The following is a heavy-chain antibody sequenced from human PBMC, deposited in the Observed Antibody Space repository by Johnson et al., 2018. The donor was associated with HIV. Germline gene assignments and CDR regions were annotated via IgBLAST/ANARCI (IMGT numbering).Heavy chain of an antibody. V-gene: IGHV3-11*04. D-gene: IGHD6-19*01. CDR2: ISSSGSTI. CDR1: GFTVSDYY. CDR3: ARIPGSGWEHDAFDI. Sequence: QVQLVESGGGLIQPGGSLRLSCAASGFTVSDYYMTWIRQAPRKGLEWVSYISSSGSTIYYADSVKGRFTISRDNARNSLFLQMNSLRAEDTAVYYCARIPGSGWEHDAFDIWGQGTLVTVSS. J-gene: IGHJ3*02.